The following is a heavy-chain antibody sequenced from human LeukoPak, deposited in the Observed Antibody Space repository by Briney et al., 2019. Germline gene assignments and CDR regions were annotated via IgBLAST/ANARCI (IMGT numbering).Heavy chain of an antibody. CDR2: ISGSGGST. CDR1: GFTFSNYA. J-gene: IGHJ4*02. V-gene: IGHV3-23*01. Sequence: GGSLKLSCAASGFTFSNYAMSWVRQAPGKGLEWVSAISGSGGSTYYADSVKGRFTISRDNSKNTLYLQMNSLRAEDTAVYYCAKPNIVVVVAATPFDYWGQGTLVTVSS. D-gene: IGHD2-15*01. CDR3: AKPNIVVVVAATPFDY.